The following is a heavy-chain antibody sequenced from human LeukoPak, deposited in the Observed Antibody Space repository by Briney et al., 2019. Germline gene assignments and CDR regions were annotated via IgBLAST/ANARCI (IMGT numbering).Heavy chain of an antibody. CDR2: IYYSGST. CDR3: ARLGLRFLEWLSRGVY. V-gene: IGHV4-39*01. CDR1: GGSISSSSYY. Sequence: SETLSLTCTVSGGSISSSSYYWGWIRQPPGKGLEWIASIYYSGSTYYNPSLKSRVTISVDTSKNQFSLKLSSVTAADTAVYYCARLGLRFLEWLSRGVYWGQGTLVTVSS. D-gene: IGHD3-3*01. J-gene: IGHJ4*02.